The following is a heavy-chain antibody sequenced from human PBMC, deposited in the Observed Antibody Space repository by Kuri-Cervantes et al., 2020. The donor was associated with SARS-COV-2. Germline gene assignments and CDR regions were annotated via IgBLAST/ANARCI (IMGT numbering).Heavy chain of an antibody. D-gene: IGHD2-2*01. CDR3: AREAGYCSSTSCFYYYYYMDV. CDR2: INHSGST. J-gene: IGHJ6*03. Sequence: SETLSLTCAVYGGSFSGYYWSWIRQPPGKGLEWIGEINHSGSTNYNPSLKSRVTISVDTSKNQFSLKLSSVTAADTAVYYCAREAGYCSSTSCFYYYYYMDVWGKGTTVTVSS. CDR1: GGSFSGYY. V-gene: IGHV4-34*01.